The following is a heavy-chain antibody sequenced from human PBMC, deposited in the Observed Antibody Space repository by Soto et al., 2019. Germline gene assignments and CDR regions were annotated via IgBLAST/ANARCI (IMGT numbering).Heavy chain of an antibody. D-gene: IGHD4-17*01. Sequence: EVQLLESGGALVQPGGSLRLSCAASGFTFRNYAMSWVRQAPGKGLEWVSYISSSSSYTNYADSVKGRFTISRDNAKNSLYLQMNSLRAEDTAVYYCARDYYGDYPSAGFYYWGQGTLVTVSS. CDR3: ARDYYGDYPSAGFYY. J-gene: IGHJ4*02. CDR2: ISSSSSYT. V-gene: IGHV3-48*04. CDR1: GFTFRNYA.